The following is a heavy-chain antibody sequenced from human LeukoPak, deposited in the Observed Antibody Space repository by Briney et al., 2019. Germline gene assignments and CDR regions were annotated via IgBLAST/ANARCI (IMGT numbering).Heavy chain of an antibody. CDR1: GGSISSYY. V-gene: IGHV4-4*07. CDR3: ARGKENSGYFGTNFDY. CDR2: IYTSGST. J-gene: IGHJ4*02. D-gene: IGHD3-22*01. Sequence: SETLSLTCTVSGGSISSYYWSWIRQPAWKGLEWIGRIYTSGSTNYNPSLKSRVTMSVDTSKNQFSLKLSSVTAADTAVYYCARGKENSGYFGTNFDYWGQGTLVTVSS.